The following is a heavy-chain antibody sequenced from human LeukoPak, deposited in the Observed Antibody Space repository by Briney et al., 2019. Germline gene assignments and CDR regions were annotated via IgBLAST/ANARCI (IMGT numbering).Heavy chain of an antibody. D-gene: IGHD2-2*02. CDR3: AVLGYCSSTSCYTGYFQH. CDR1: GFTFSSYW. V-gene: IGHV3-7*01. CDR2: IKQDGSEK. J-gene: IGHJ1*01. Sequence: GGSLRLSCAASGFTFSSYWMSWVRQAPGKGLEWVANIKQDGSEKYYVDSVKGRFTISRDNAKNSLYLQMNSLRAEDTAVYYCAVLGYCSSTSCYTGYFQHWGQGTLVTVSS.